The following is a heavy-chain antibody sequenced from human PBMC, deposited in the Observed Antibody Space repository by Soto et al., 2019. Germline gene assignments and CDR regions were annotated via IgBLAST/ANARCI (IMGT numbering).Heavy chain of an antibody. D-gene: IGHD3-10*01. J-gene: IGHJ4*02. CDR3: AKDLTGVQYYYCSGAPIDF. CDR1: GFTFSSYS. Sequence: EVQLLESGGGLVQPGGSLRLSCAASGFTFSSYSMTWVRQAPGKGLEWVSAISGGGDSAYYADSVKGRFTISRDNSKNTVYLHMNRLRAEDTAVYFCAKDLTGVQYYYCSGAPIDFWGQGTLVTVSS. CDR2: ISGGGDSA. V-gene: IGHV3-23*01.